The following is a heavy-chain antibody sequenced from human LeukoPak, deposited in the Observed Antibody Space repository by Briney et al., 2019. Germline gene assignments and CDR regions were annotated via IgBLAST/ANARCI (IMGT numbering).Heavy chain of an antibody. V-gene: IGHV4-39*01. Sequence: SESLSLTCTVSGASISGTTHYWGWIRQPPGKGLEWIGSVYHSGSTYYSPSLKRRATISVDTSKNQFSLKLSSVTAADTAVYYCARQDWGSGWFDPWGQGTLVTVSS. J-gene: IGHJ5*02. CDR2: VYHSGST. D-gene: IGHD7-27*01. CDR1: GASISGTTHY. CDR3: ARQDWGSGWFDP.